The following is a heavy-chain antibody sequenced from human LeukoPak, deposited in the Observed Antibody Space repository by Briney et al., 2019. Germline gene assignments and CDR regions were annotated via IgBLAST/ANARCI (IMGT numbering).Heavy chain of an antibody. D-gene: IGHD6-6*01. CDR3: ARVEYSSSSVDY. Sequence: SETLSLTCTVSGGSISSYYWSWIRQPPGKGLEWIGRIYTSGSTNYNPSLKSRVTISVDTSKNQFSLKLSSVTAADTAVYYCARVEYSSSSVDYWGQGTLVTVSS. CDR2: IYTSGST. V-gene: IGHV4-4*08. CDR1: GGSISSYY. J-gene: IGHJ4*02.